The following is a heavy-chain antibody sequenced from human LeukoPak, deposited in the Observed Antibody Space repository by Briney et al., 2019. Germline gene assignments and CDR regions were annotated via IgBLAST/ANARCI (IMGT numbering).Heavy chain of an antibody. D-gene: IGHD7-27*01. Sequence: SETLSLTCTVSGGSISSSSYYWGWIRQPPGKGLEWIGSIYYSGSTYYNPSLKSRVTMSVDTSKNQFSLKLSSVTAADTAVYYCARASRQHFQFFTTTKRPPWGFDPWGRGTLVTVSS. CDR2: IYYSGST. J-gene: IGHJ5*02. CDR3: ARASRQHFQFFTTTKRPPWGFDP. CDR1: GGSISSSSYY. V-gene: IGHV4-39*07.